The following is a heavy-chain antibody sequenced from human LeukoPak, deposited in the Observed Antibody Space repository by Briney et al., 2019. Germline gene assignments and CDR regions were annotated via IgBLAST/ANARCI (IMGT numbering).Heavy chain of an antibody. CDR1: GYTFTSYD. V-gene: IGHV1-8*03. D-gene: IGHD2-15*01. CDR3: ARAASRGIYCSGGSCSTYNFDY. CDR2: MNPNSGNT. J-gene: IGHJ4*02. Sequence: APVKVSCTASGYTFTSYDINWVRQATGQGLEWMGWMNPNSGNTGYAQKFQGRVTITRNTSISTAYMELSSLRSEDMAVYYCARAASRGIYCSGGSCSTYNFDYWGQGTLVTVSS.